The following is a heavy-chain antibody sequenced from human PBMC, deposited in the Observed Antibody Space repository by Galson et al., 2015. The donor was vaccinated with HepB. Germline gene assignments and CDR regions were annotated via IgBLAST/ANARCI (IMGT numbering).Heavy chain of an antibody. V-gene: IGHV1-69*13. J-gene: IGHJ6*02. Sequence: SVKVSCKASGGTFSSYAISWVRQAPGQGLEWMGGIIPIFGTANYAQKFQGRVMITADESTSTAYMELSSLRSEDTAVYYCARDKAVIIDYYGMDVWGQGTTVTVSS. CDR1: GGTFSSYA. D-gene: IGHD3-3*01. CDR3: ARDKAVIIDYYGMDV. CDR2: IIPIFGTA.